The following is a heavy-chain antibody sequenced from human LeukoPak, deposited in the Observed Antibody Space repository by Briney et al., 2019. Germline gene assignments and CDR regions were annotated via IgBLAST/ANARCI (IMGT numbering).Heavy chain of an antibody. CDR1: GFTFDDYA. CDR2: ICWNRGSI. J-gene: IGHJ3*02. D-gene: IGHD2-8*01. CDR3: AKDIVLMVYAAGFDI. Sequence: GGSLRLSCAASGFTFDDYAMHWVRQAPGKGLEWISGICWNRGSIDYADSVRGRFTISNVNAKNSLYLQMNSLRAEDTALYYCAKDIVLMVYAAGFDIWGQGTMVTVSS. V-gene: IGHV3-9*01.